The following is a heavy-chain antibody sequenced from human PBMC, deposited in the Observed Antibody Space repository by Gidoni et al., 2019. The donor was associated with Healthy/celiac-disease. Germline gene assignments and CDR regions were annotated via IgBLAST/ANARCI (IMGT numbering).Heavy chain of an antibody. D-gene: IGHD5-12*01. CDR3: ARRRDGYNYEDY. CDR2: INPNSGGT. V-gene: IGHV1-2*02. J-gene: IGHJ4*02. CDR1: GYTFTGYY. Sequence: QVQRVQSGPEVKKPGASVKGYCKASGYTFTGYYMHWVRQAPGQGLEWMGWINPNSGGTNYAQKFQGRVTMTRDTSISTAYMELSRLRSDDTAVYYCARRRDGYNYEDYWGQGTLVTVSS.